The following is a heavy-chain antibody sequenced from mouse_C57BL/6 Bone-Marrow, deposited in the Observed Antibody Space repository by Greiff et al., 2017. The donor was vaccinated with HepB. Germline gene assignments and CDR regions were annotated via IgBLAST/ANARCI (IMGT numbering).Heavy chain of an antibody. J-gene: IGHJ2*01. CDR3: ARGGYDPIFDY. Sequence: VQLQQSGPELVKPGASVKISCKASGYSFTGYYMNWVKQSPEKSLEWIGEINPSTGGTTYNQKFKAKATLTVDKSSSTAYMQLKSLTSEDSAVYYCARGGYDPIFDYWGQGTTLTVSS. V-gene: IGHV1-42*01. CDR1: GYSFTGYY. D-gene: IGHD2-3*01. CDR2: INPSTGGT.